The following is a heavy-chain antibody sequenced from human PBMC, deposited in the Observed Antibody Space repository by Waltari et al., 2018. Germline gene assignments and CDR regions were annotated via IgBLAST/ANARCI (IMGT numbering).Heavy chain of an antibody. CDR2: INPNSGGT. V-gene: IGHV1-2*02. Sequence: QVQLVQSGAEVKKPGASVKVSCKASGYTFTGHYMHWVRQAPGQGLEWMGWINPNSGGTNDAQKFQGRVTMTRDTSISTAYMELSRLRSDDTAVYYCAVVAATPYYFDYWGQGTLVTVSS. J-gene: IGHJ4*02. CDR1: GYTFTGHY. D-gene: IGHD2-15*01. CDR3: AVVAATPYYFDY.